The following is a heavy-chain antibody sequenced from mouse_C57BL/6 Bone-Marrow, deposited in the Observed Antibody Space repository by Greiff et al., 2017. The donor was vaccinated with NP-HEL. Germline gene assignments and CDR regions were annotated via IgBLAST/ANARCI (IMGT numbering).Heavy chain of an antibody. Sequence: QVQLQQPGAELVKPGASVKLSCKASGYTFTSYWMHWVKQRPGQGLEWIGIIHPNSGSTNYNEKFKSKATLTVDKSSSTAYMQLSSLTSEDSAVYYCARSRRLRRYFDYWGQGTTLTVSS. J-gene: IGHJ2*01. V-gene: IGHV1-64*01. CDR3: ARSRRLRRYFDY. CDR1: GYTFTSYW. CDR2: IHPNSGST. D-gene: IGHD2-4*01.